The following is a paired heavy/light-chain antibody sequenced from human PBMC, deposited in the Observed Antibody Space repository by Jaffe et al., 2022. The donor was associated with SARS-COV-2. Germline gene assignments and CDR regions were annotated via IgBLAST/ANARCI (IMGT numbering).Light chain of an antibody. CDR2: NDN. Sequence: QSVLTQPPSASGTPGQRVTISCSGSSSNIGSNTVSWYQQLPGTAPKLLIYNDNQRPSGVPDRFSGSKSGTSASLAISGLQSEDAADFYCAAWDDSLRGYVFGTGTKVTVL. CDR1: SSNIGSNT. V-gene: IGLV1-44*01. J-gene: IGLJ1*01. CDR3: AAWDDSLRGYV.
Heavy chain of an antibody. V-gene: IGHV4-59*01. CDR1: GDSIRTYY. CDR2: IFYSGTT. J-gene: IGHJ6*03. Sequence: QVHLQESGPGLVKPSETLSLTCAVSGDSIRTYYWSWIRQSPGRGLEWIGYIFYSGTTNYNPSLKSRVTISIDTSKNQFSLKLTSVTAADTAVYYCARAVHSVDTDLTVYYHMGVWGKGTTVTVSS. CDR3: ARAVHSVDTDLTVYYHMGV. D-gene: IGHD5-18*01.